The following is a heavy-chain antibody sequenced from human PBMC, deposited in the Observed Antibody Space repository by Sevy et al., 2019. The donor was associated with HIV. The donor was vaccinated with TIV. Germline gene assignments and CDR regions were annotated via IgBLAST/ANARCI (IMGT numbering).Heavy chain of an antibody. CDR3: ARDDSNYYFHY. Sequence: GGSLRLSCAASGFTFSKYWMGWVRQAPGKGLEWVANIKQDAGQKYYVDSVKGRFTISRDNAKNSLYLQMNSLRAEDTAVYFCARDDSNYYFHYWGQGTLVSASS. CDR1: GFTFSKYW. V-gene: IGHV3-7*01. CDR2: IKQDAGQK. D-gene: IGHD3-22*01. J-gene: IGHJ4*02.